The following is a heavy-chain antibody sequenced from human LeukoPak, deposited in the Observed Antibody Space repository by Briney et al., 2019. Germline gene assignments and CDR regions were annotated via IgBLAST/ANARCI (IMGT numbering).Heavy chain of an antibody. CDR3: AKDGTAVAGYYMDV. D-gene: IGHD6-19*01. CDR1: GFTFSTYG. J-gene: IGHJ6*03. CDR2: IWNGGSNK. Sequence: EGSLRLSCAASGFTFSTYGMHWVRQAPGKGLEWVALIWNGGSNKYYADSVKGRFTISRDNSKNTLYLQMNSLRAEDTAVYYCAKDGTAVAGYYMDVWGKGTTVTVSS. V-gene: IGHV3-30*02.